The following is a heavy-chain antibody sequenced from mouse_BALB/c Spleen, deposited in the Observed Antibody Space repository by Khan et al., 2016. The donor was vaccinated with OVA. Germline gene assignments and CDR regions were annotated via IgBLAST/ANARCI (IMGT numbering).Heavy chain of an antibody. CDR3: ARRNYFGYTIAY. J-gene: IGHJ3*01. Sequence: QVQLQQSGAELARPGASVKLSCKASGYTFPDYYINWVKQRTGQGLEWIGEISPGSGDTYYNEKFKGKATLTADKSSTTAYMQLSSLTSEASAVYFCARRNYFGYTIAYWGQGTLVTVSA. V-gene: IGHV1-77*01. CDR2: ISPGSGDT. D-gene: IGHD1-2*01. CDR1: GYTFPDYY.